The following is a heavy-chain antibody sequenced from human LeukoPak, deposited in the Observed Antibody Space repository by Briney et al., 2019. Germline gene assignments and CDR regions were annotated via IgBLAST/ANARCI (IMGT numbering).Heavy chain of an antibody. CDR2: ISDGSSHT. CDR3: ARDGEGGAAAGY. V-gene: IGHV3-48*01. CDR1: GFTLSNYN. D-gene: IGHD6-13*01. J-gene: IGHJ4*02. Sequence: PGGSLRLSCAASGFTLSNYNMNWVRQAPGKGLEWVSFISDGSSHTFYSDSVKGRFTVSRDNVKNSLYLQMNSLRAEDTAIYYCARDGEGGAAAGYWGQGTLVTASS.